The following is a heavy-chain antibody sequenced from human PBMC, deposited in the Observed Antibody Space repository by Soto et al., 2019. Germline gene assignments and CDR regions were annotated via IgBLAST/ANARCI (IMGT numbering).Heavy chain of an antibody. Sequence: QVQLVQSGAEVKKPGSSVKVSCKASGGTFSSYAISWVRQAPGQGLEWMGGIIPIFGTANCAQKFQGRVTITADESTSTAYMELSSLRAEDTAVYDCATLWVATTEGAFDIWGQGTMVTVSS. CDR1: GGTFSSYA. CDR2: IIPIFGTA. V-gene: IGHV1-69*01. J-gene: IGHJ3*02. CDR3: ATLWVATTEGAFDI. D-gene: IGHD5-12*01.